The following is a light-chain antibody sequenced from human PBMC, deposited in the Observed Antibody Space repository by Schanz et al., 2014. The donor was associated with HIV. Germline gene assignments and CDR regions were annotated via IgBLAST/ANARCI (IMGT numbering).Light chain of an antibody. J-gene: IGKJ2*01. CDR1: QSISSY. Sequence: DIQMTQSPSSLSASVGDRVTITCRASQSISSYLNWYQQKPGKAPKLLIYAASSLQSGVPSRFSASGSETEFTLTISSLQPDDYATYYCQQYDTYPYTFGRGTKLEIK. V-gene: IGKV1-39*01. CDR3: QQYDTYPYT. CDR2: AAS.